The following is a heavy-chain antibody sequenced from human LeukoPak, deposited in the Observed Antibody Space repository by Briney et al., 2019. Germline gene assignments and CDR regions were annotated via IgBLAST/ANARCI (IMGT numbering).Heavy chain of an antibody. CDR1: GGXIGDSYC. D-gene: IGHD4-17*01. CDR2: IYHSGST. CDR3: AREGEYGDSYY. Sequence: SETLSLTCAVSGGXIGDSYCWTWVRQPPGKGLEWIGEIYHSGSTNYSPSLKGRVTISLDKSKNQVSLNLTSVTAADTAIYYCAREGEYGDSYYWGQGTQVIVSA. J-gene: IGHJ4*02. V-gene: IGHV4-4*02.